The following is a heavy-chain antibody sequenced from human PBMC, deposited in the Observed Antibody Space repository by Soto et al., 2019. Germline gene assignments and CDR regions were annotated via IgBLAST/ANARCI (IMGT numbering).Heavy chain of an antibody. CDR1: GFTFSSYG. CDR2: IWNDGSNK. CDR3: ARVNRPSMAPDYYYYGMDV. V-gene: IGHV3-33*01. D-gene: IGHD3-10*01. Sequence: PGGSLRLSCAASGFTFSSYGMHWVRQAPGKGLEWVAVIWNDGSNKYYADSVKGRFTISRDNSKNTLYLQMNSLRAEDTAVYYCARVNRPSMAPDYYYYGMDVWGQGTTVTVSS. J-gene: IGHJ6*02.